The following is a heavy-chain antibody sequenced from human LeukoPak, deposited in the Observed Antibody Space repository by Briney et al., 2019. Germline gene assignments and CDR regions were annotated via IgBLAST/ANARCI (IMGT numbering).Heavy chain of an antibody. Sequence: SETLSLTCAVYGGSFSGYYWSWIRQPPGKGLEWIGYIYYSGSTNYNPSLKSRVTISVDTSKNQFFLKLSSVTAADTAVYYCARGIGSKLGYCSSTSCYVWFDPWGQGTLVTVSS. CDR3: ARGIGSKLGYCSSTSCYVWFDP. CDR1: GGSFSGYY. V-gene: IGHV4-59*12. J-gene: IGHJ5*02. CDR2: IYYSGST. D-gene: IGHD2-2*01.